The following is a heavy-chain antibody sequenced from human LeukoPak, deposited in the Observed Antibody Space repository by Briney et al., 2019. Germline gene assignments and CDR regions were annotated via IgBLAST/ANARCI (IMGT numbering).Heavy chain of an antibody. J-gene: IGHJ4*02. Sequence: PSETLSLTCTVSGGSVNSGGYYWGWIRQPPGKGLEWIGSIYYSGSTYYNPSLKSRVTISVDTSKNQFSLKLSSVTAADTAVYYCARQTSSSGWDPFDYWGQGTLVTVSS. CDR3: ARQTSSSGWDPFDY. CDR1: GGSVNSGGYY. D-gene: IGHD6-19*01. V-gene: IGHV4-39*01. CDR2: IYYSGST.